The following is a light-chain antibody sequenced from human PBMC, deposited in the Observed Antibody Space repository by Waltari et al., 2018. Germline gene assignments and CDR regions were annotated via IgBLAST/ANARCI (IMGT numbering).Light chain of an antibody. J-gene: IGKJ1*01. CDR1: QSVGRS. CDR3: QHYVNLPVT. V-gene: IGKV3-20*01. CDR2: DTA. Sequence: EIVLTQSPGTLSLSPGERATLSCRDSQSVGRSLAWYQQKPGQAPRLLIYDTAIRATGTPGRFSGSGSGTDFSLAISSLEPEDFAVYFCQHYVNLPVTFGQGTKVEI.